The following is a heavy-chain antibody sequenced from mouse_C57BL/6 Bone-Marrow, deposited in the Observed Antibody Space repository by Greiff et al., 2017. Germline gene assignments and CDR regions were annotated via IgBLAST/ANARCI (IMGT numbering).Heavy chain of an antibody. V-gene: IGHV1-55*01. CDR2: IYPGSGST. CDR3: ARDYGSSPDFGC. CDR1: GYTFTSYW. Sequence: QVQLQQPGAELVKPGASVKMSCKASGYTFTSYWITWVKQRPGQGLEWIGDIYPGSGSTNYKEKFKSKATLTVDTSSSTAYMQLSSLTSEDAAVYYCARDYGSSPDFGCWGQGTTVTVAS. D-gene: IGHD1-1*01. J-gene: IGHJ2*01.